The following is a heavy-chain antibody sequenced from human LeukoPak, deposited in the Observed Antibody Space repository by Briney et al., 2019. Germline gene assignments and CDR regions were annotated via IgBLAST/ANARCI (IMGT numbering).Heavy chain of an antibody. Sequence: GGSLRLSCAASGFTFSSYEMNWVRQAPGKGLEWVSGIGGSGDSRYYADSVKGRFTISRDNSKNTLYLQMNSLRAEDTAVYYCAKPERHMTTVTTRVRNDAFDIWGQGTMVTVSS. D-gene: IGHD4-17*01. V-gene: IGHV3-23*01. J-gene: IGHJ3*02. CDR2: IGGSGDSR. CDR3: AKPERHMTTVTTRVRNDAFDI. CDR1: GFTFSSYE.